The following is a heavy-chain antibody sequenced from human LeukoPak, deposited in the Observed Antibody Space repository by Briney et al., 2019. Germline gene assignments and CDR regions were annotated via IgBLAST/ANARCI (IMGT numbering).Heavy chain of an antibody. Sequence: SQTLSLTRTVSLGAISRYYCSGIRPPPPKGLEWIGYIYYSGNTNHNPSLKSRVTISVDPSKNQFSLKLSSVTAADTAVYYGERVLSPDMGDDAFDIWGQGTMVTVSS. CDR2: IYYSGNT. J-gene: IGHJ3*02. D-gene: IGHD1-26*01. CDR1: LGAISRYY. CDR3: ERVLSPDMGDDAFDI. V-gene: IGHV4-59*01.